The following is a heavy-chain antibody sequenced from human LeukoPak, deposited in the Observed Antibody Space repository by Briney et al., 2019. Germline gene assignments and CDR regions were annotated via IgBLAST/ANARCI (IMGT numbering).Heavy chain of an antibody. V-gene: IGHV3-30*04. J-gene: IGHJ4*02. CDR2: ISYDGSNK. Sequence: GRSLRLSCAASGFTFSSYAMHWVRQAPGKGLEWVAVISYDGSNKYYADSVKGRFTISRDNSKSTLYLQMNSLRAEDTAVYYCARDGCGGDCYWGFDYWGQGTLVTVSS. CDR3: ARDGCGGDCYWGFDY. CDR1: GFTFSSYA. D-gene: IGHD2-21*02.